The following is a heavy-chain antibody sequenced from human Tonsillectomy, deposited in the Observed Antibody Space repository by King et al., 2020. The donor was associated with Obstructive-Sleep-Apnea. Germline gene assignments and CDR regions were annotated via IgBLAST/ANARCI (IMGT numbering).Heavy chain of an antibody. V-gene: IGHV3-74*01. J-gene: IGHJ3*02. CDR2: INSDGSST. Sequence: VQLVESGGGLVQPGGSLRLSCAASGFTFSSYWMHWVRQAPGKGLVWVSRINSDGSSTSYADSVKGRFTISRDNAKNTLYLQMNSLRAEDTAVYYCASYADMVRGRPGAFDIWGQGTMVTVSS. CDR1: GFTFSSYW. D-gene: IGHD3-10*01. CDR3: ASYADMVRGRPGAFDI.